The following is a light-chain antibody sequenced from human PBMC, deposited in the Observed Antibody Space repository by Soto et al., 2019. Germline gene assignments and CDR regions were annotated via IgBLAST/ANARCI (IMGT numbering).Light chain of an antibody. J-gene: IGLJ1*01. CDR3: CSFASSSTFYV. V-gene: IGLV2-23*01. CDR2: EGN. CDR1: SSDVGSSNL. Sequence: QSVLTQPASVSGSPGQSITISCTGTSSDVGSSNLVSWYQQYPGKAHKLINYEGNRRPSGVSGRFSGSKSGNTASLTISGLQAEDEADYYCCSFASSSTFYVFGTGTKVTVL.